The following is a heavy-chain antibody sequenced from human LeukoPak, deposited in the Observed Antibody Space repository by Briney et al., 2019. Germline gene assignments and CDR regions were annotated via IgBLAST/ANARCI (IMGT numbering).Heavy chain of an antibody. J-gene: IGHJ4*02. CDR1: GGSISSGDYY. CDR2: IYYSGST. Sequence: SETLSLTCTVSGGSISSGDYYWSWIRQPPGKGLEWIGYIYYSGSTYYNPSLKSRVTISVDTSKNQFSLKLSSVTAADTAVYYCARDVTGTEDYFDYWGQGTLVTVSS. CDR3: ARDVTGTEDYFDY. D-gene: IGHD1-7*01. V-gene: IGHV4-30-4*08.